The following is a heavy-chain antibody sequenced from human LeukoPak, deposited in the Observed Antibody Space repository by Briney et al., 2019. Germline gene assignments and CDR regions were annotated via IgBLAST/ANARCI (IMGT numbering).Heavy chain of an antibody. CDR1: GGTFSSYA. CDR3: ARARVADTLTGYYLYYYYYGMDV. Sequence: SVKVSCKASGGTFSSYAISWVRQAPGQGLEWMGRIIPILGIANYAQKFQGRVTITADKSTSTAYMELSSLRSEDTAVYYCARARVADTLTGYYLYYYYYGMDVWGQGTTVTVSS. D-gene: IGHD3-9*01. CDR2: IIPILGIA. J-gene: IGHJ6*02. V-gene: IGHV1-69*04.